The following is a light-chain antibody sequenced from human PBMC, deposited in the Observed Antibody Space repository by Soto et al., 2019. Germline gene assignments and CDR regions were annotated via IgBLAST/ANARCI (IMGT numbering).Light chain of an antibody. J-gene: IGKJ1*01. Sequence: DIQITQSPSILSASVGDRVTITCRASQSISSWLAWYQQKPGKAPKLLIYDASSLESGVPSRFSGSGSGTEFTLTISSLQPDDFATYYCQQYNSYSPTWTFGQGTKVDIK. CDR2: DAS. V-gene: IGKV1-5*01. CDR3: QQYNSYSPTWT. CDR1: QSISSW.